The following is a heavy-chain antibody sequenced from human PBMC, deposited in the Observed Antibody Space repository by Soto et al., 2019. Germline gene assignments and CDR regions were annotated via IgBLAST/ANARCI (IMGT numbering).Heavy chain of an antibody. CDR3: ARELPHYHGWNRVYFYCCMVV. J-gene: IGHJ6*03. D-gene: IGHD3-10*01. Sequence: GWSPRLSCAASGFSFSSYALHWVRQAPGPGLEWLGVISYDGVNKYYADSVKGRFTISRDNSKNTLILQMSSLRPEDTAVYYYARELPHYHGWNRVYFYCCMVVWSEG. V-gene: IGHV3-30-3*01. CDR2: ISYDGVNK. CDR1: GFSFSSYA.